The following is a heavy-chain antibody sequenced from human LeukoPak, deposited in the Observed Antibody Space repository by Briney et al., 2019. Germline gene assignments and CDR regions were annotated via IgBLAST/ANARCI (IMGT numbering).Heavy chain of an antibody. V-gene: IGHV3-23*01. CDR2: ISGSGGST. D-gene: IGHD3-22*01. CDR3: AKDDYYDSSGYAKYFQH. Sequence: GGSLRLSCAASGFTLSSHAMSWVRQAPGKGLEWVSAISGSGGSTYYADSVKGRFTISRDNSKNTLYLQMNSLRAEDTAVYYCAKDDYYDSSGYAKYFQHWGQGTLVTVSS. J-gene: IGHJ1*01. CDR1: GFTLSSHA.